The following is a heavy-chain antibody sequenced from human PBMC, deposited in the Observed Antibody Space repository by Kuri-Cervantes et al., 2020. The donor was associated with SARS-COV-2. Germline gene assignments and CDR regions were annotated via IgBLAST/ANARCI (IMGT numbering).Heavy chain of an antibody. Sequence: ASVKVSCKASGYSFTSYAMHWVRQAPGQRLAWMGWINAGNGNTKYSQKFQGRVTITRDTSASTAYMELSSLRSEDTAVYYCARGGEFWYFYYGMDVWGQGTTVTVSS. J-gene: IGHJ6*02. CDR1: GYSFTSYA. CDR2: INAGNGNT. D-gene: IGHD3-3*01. V-gene: IGHV1-3*01. CDR3: ARGGEFWYFYYGMDV.